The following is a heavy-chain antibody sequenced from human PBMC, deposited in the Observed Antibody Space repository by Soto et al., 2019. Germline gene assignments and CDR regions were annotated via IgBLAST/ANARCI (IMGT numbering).Heavy chain of an antibody. CDR2: INHSGST. D-gene: IGHD5-18*01. CDR3: ARGRGYLYGMDV. J-gene: IGHJ6*02. CDR1: GGSFSGYY. Sequence: QSQTLSLTCAVYGGSFSGYYWSWIRQPPGKGLGWIGEINHSGSTNYNPSLKSRVTISVDTSKNQFSLKLSSVTAADTAVYYCARGRGYLYGMDVWGQGTTVTVSS. V-gene: IGHV4-34*01.